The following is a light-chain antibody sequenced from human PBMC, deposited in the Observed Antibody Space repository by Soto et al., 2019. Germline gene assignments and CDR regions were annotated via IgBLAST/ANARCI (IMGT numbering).Light chain of an antibody. CDR2: DVN. V-gene: IGLV2-11*01. Sequence: QSVLTQPRSVSGSPGQSVTLSCTGISSDVGGYHYVSWYQHHPGKAPKIIIYDVNKRPSGVPDRFSGTKSGNTASLTISGVQTEDEADYYCCSYAGSYTLVFGGGTKLTVL. CDR1: SSDVGGYHY. CDR3: CSYAGSYTLV. J-gene: IGLJ2*01.